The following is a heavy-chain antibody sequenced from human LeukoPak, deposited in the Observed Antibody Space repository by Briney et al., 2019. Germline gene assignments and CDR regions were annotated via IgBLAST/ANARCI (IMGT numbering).Heavy chain of an antibody. V-gene: IGHV4-4*07. D-gene: IGHD2-15*01. CDR2: IYTSGST. J-gene: IGHJ4*02. Sequence: SETLSLTCTVSGGSISSYYWSWIRQPAGKGLEWFGRIYTSGSTNYNPSLKSRVTISVDTSKNQFSLKLSSVTAADTAVYYCARDRCSGGSCYLDYWGQGTLVTVSS. CDR3: ARDRCSGGSCYLDY. CDR1: GGSISSYY.